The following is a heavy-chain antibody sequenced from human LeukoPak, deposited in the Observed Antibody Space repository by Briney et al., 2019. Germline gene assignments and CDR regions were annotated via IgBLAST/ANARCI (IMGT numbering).Heavy chain of an antibody. CDR2: IYYSGST. J-gene: IGHJ6*03. D-gene: IGHD3-3*02. CDR1: GGSISSYY. CDR3: ARVLVSRNYYYMDV. V-gene: IGHV4-59*01. Sequence: PSETLSLTCTVSGGSISSYYWSWIRQPPGKGLEWIGYIYYSGSTNYNPSLKSRVTISVDTSKNQFSLKLSSVTAADTAVYYCARVLVSRNYYYMDVWGKGTTVTVSS.